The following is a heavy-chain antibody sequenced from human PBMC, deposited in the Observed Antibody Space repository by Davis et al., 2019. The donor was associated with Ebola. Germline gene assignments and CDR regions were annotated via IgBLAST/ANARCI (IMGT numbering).Heavy chain of an antibody. CDR3: TPDVILETYCGGDCYSSYYGMDV. J-gene: IGHJ6*02. D-gene: IGHD2-21*02. V-gene: IGHV3-15*07. Sequence: GESLKISCAASGFTFSSYSMNWVRQAPGKGLEWVGRITSKTDGGTTDYAAPVKGRFTISRDDSKNTLYLQMNSLKTEDTAVYYCTPDVILETYCGGDCYSSYYGMDVWGQGTTVTVSS. CDR2: ITSKTDGGTT. CDR1: GFTFSSYS.